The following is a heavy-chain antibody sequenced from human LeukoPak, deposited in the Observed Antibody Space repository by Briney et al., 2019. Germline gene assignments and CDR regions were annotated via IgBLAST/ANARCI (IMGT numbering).Heavy chain of an antibody. V-gene: IGHV1-69*13. J-gene: IGHJ4*02. D-gene: IGHD1-26*01. CDR2: IIPIFGRA. CDR3: ARDSGSYYADVDY. Sequence: SVKVPCKASGGTFSNYAISWVRQAPGQGLEWMGGIIPIFGRASYALKFQGRATITADESTTTAYMELSSLRSEDTAVYYCARDSGSYYADVDYWGQGTLVTVSS. CDR1: GGTFSNYA.